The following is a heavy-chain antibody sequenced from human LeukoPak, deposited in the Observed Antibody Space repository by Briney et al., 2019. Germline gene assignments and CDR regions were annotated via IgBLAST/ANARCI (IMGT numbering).Heavy chain of an antibody. Sequence: GESLKISFRASGNSLSTNWIGWVRQMPGKGLEWMGVIYPGDSDTRYSPSFQGQVTMSADKSISTAYLQWSSLKASDSAMYYCGRGGYSGYEFDYWGQGTLVTVSS. V-gene: IGHV5-51*01. CDR1: GNSLSTNW. J-gene: IGHJ4*02. CDR2: IYPGDSDT. CDR3: GRGGYSGYEFDY. D-gene: IGHD5-12*01.